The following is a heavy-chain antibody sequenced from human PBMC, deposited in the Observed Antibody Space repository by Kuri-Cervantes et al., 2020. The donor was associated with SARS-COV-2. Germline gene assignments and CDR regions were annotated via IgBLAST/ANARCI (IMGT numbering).Heavy chain of an antibody. Sequence: SETLSLTRTVSGGSISSGDYYWSWIRQPPGKGLEWIGYIYYSGSTYYNPSLKSRVTISVDTSKNQFSLKLSSVTAADTAVYYCARANYYYDSSGWGCYFDYWGQGTLVTVSS. J-gene: IGHJ4*02. V-gene: IGHV4-30-4*02. CDR1: GGSISSGDYY. D-gene: IGHD3-22*01. CDR3: ARANYYYDSSGWGCYFDY. CDR2: IYYSGST.